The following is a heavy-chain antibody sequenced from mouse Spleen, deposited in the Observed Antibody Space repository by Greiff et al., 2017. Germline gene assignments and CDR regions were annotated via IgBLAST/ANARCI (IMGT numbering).Heavy chain of an antibody. CDR1: GYTFTSYW. Sequence: VQLQQSGAELVRPGSSVKLSCKASGYTFTSYWMHWVKQRPIQGLEWIGNIDPSDSETHYNQKFKDKATLTVDKSSSTAYMQLSSLTSEDSAVYYCARSDYGSSLAWFAYWGQGTLVTVSA. CDR3: ARSDYGSSLAWFAY. V-gene: IGHV1-52*01. CDR2: IDPSDSET. D-gene: IGHD1-1*01. J-gene: IGHJ3*01.